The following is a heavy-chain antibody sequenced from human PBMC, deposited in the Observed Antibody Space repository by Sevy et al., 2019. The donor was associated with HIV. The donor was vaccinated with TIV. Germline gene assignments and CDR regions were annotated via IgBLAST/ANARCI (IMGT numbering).Heavy chain of an antibody. CDR1: GFTFSDSS. D-gene: IGHD4-4*01. CDR3: ARDRAYSAFDY. Sequence: GGSLRLSCVASGFTFSDSSMTWVRQAPGKGLERIAFINEDGSRLGYVDSVRGRFTISRENTKNSLYLQMNSLRAEDRAVYFCARDRAYSAFDYWGQGTLVTVSS. CDR2: INEDGSRL. V-gene: IGHV3-7*01. J-gene: IGHJ4*02.